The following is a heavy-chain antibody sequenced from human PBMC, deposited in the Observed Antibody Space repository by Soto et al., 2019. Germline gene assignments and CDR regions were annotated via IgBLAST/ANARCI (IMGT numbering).Heavy chain of an antibody. CDR3: AASVTTSGGFDV. V-gene: IGHV3-53*01. Sequence: GGSLSLSCAASGFSVSAKYVIWVRQAPGKGLEWVSVIYLGGYTNHADPVKGRFTISRDNFKNTVSLQMSSLRAEDTAVYYCAASVTTSGGFDVWGQGTEVTVSS. CDR1: GFSVSAKY. J-gene: IGHJ3*01. D-gene: IGHD4-17*01. CDR2: IYLGGYT.